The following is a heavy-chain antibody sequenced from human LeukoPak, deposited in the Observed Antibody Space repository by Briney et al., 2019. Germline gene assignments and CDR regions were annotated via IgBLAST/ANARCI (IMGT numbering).Heavy chain of an antibody. CDR2: IYSGDSDI. Sequence: GEALKSSCQGSGYGFTSYCIGWVRPMPGKGLGWRGIIYSGDSDIRYSPSFQGQVTISADKSISTAYLQWSSLKASDAAMYYCARLNGSNWFDPWGQGTLVTVSS. CDR1: GYGFTSYC. J-gene: IGHJ5*02. D-gene: IGHD3-10*01. CDR3: ARLNGSNWFDP. V-gene: IGHV5-51*01.